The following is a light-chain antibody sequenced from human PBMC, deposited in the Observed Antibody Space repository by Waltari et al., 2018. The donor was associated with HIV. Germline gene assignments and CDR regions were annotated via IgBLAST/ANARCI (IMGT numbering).Light chain of an antibody. CDR3: QPYDSGRGWV. CDR1: SSNIGADSH. J-gene: IGLJ3*02. CDR2: ANN. Sequence: QSLLTQPPSVSGAPGRRVTISCTGGSSNIGADSHVYWYQQLPGTAPKLLIYANNNRPSGVPDRFSGSMPGTTASLTITGVQAEDEAEYYCQPYDSGRGWVFGGGTKLTVL. V-gene: IGLV1-40*01.